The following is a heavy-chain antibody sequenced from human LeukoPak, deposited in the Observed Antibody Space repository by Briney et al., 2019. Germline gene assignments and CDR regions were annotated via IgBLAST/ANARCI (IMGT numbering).Heavy chain of an antibody. CDR1: GGSISSHY. J-gene: IGHJ4*02. V-gene: IGHV4-59*11. Sequence: SETLSLTCTVSGGSISSHYWSWIRQPPRKGLEWIGYIYYSGSTNYNPSLKSRVTISVDTSKNQFSLKLSSVTAADTAVYYCAGSYSRSSFLSPLYWGQGTLVTVSS. CDR3: AGSYSRSSFLSPLY. CDR2: IYYSGST. D-gene: IGHD6-6*01.